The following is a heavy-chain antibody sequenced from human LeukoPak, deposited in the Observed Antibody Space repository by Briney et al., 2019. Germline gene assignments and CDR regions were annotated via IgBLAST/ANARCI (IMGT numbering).Heavy chain of an antibody. V-gene: IGHV7-4-1*02. CDR3: ARLGSGGEFDY. D-gene: IGHD3-16*01. J-gene: IGHJ4*02. CDR2: INTNSGNP. Sequence: ASVKVSCKASGYTLTNYAMNWARQAPGQRPEWMGWINTNSGNPMYAQDFTGRFFFSSDTSISTAYLQISSLKAEDTAIYYCARLGSGGEFDYWGQGTLVTVSS. CDR1: GYTLTNYA.